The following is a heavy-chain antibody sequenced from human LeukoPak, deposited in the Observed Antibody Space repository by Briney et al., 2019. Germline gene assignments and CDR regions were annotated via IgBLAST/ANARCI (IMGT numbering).Heavy chain of an antibody. CDR2: ISYDGSNK. Sequence: GSLRLSCAASGFSLSNNAMSWVRQAPGKGLEWVAVISYDGSNKHYADSVKGRFTISRDNSKNTLYLQMNSLRAEDTAVYYCARVFYLYHPPLGYWGLGTLVTVSS. CDR3: ARVFYLYHPPLGY. V-gene: IGHV3-30*19. CDR1: GFSLSNNA. D-gene: IGHD2/OR15-2a*01. J-gene: IGHJ4*02.